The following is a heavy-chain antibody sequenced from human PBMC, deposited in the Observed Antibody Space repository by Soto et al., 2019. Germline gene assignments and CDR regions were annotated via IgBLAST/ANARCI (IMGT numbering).Heavy chain of an antibody. D-gene: IGHD3-10*01. CDR1: GFTFSSYG. Sequence: PGGSLRLSCAASGFTFSSYGMHWVRQAPGKGLEWVAVISYDGSNKYYADSVKGRFTISRDNSKNTLYLQMNSLRAEDTAVYYCAKAHITMVRGAINWFDPWGQGTLVTVSS. CDR3: AKAHITMVRGAINWFDP. V-gene: IGHV3-30*18. CDR2: ISYDGSNK. J-gene: IGHJ5*02.